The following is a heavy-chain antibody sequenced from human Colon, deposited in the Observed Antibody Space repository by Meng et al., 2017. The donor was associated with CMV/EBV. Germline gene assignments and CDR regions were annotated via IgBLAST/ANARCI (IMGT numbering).Heavy chain of an antibody. J-gene: IGHJ5*02. CDR1: GASISSYY. CDR3: ARSLSGTYFSGFDP. CDR2: IYHSGTT. D-gene: IGHD3-10*01. Sequence: SDTLSLTCTVSGASISSYYWNWIRQPPGKRLEWIGYIYHSGTTSYNPSLKSRLTISVDTSKNQFSLNLRSVTAADTAVYYCARSLSGTYFSGFDPWGQGNLVTVSS. V-gene: IGHV4-59*01.